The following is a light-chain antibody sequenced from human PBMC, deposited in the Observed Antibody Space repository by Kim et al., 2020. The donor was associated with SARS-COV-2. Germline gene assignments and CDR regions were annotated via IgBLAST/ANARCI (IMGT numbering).Light chain of an antibody. V-gene: IGLV1-40*01. CDR3: QSYDSSLSGWV. J-gene: IGLJ3*02. CDR2: DHS. CDR1: SSSIGTRYD. Sequence: QSVTNSCTGSSSSIGTRYDVHWYQQLPGTAPKLLIYDHSNRPSGVPDRFSGSKSGTSASLAITGLQAEDEADYYCQSYDSSLSGWVFGGGTKVTVL.